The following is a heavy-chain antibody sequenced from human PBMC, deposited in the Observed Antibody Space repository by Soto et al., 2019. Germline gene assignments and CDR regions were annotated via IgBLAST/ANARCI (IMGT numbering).Heavy chain of an antibody. Sequence: SETLSLTCTVSGGSISSGDYYWSWIRQPPGKGLEWIGYIYYSGSTYYNPSLKSRVTISVDTSKNQFSLKLSSVTAADTAVYYCARGGSGSYYFDYWGQGTLATVSS. V-gene: IGHV4-30-4*01. CDR2: IYYSGST. CDR3: ARGGSGSYYFDY. J-gene: IGHJ4*02. CDR1: GGSISSGDYY. D-gene: IGHD3-10*01.